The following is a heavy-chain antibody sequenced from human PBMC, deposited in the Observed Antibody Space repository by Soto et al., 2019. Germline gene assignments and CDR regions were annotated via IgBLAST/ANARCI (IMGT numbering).Heavy chain of an antibody. V-gene: IGHV4-59*08. CDR3: ASNSWNDDADRDGTFNI. CDR1: GGSVSDYY. CDR2: LSSSGAT. Sequence: QLQLEESGPGLVKPSETLSLTCSVSGGSVSDYYLHWIRQSPGKGLERIGYLSSSGATSYSPPLRRRVTISLDSSKNQRSLKITSVTAAGAALYYCASNSWNDDADRDGTFNIWGQGTLVTVSS. D-gene: IGHD1-1*01. J-gene: IGHJ3*02.